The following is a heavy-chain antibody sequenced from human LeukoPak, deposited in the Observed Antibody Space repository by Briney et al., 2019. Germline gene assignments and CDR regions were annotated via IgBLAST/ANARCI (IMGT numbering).Heavy chain of an antibody. CDR3: ATGQWLAIDY. CDR2: IRYDGTNK. Sequence: GGSLRLSCAASGFTFNRNGMHWVRQAPGKGLEWVAFIRYDGTNKYYADSVKGRFTISRDNSKNTLYLQMNSLRAEDTAVYYCATGQWLAIDYWGQGTLVTVSS. J-gene: IGHJ4*02. V-gene: IGHV3-30*02. D-gene: IGHD6-19*01. CDR1: GFTFNRNG.